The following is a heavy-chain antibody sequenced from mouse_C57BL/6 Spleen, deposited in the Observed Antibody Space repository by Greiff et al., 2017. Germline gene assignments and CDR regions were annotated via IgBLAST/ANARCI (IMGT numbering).Heavy chain of an antibody. CDR2: IDPSDSYT. D-gene: IGHD4-1*01. CDR3: ARKLGRASSSGYFDV. J-gene: IGHJ1*01. Sequence: QVQLKQPGAELVKPGASVKLSCKASGYTFTSYWMQWVKQRPGQGLEWIGEIDPSDSYTNYNQKFKGKATLTVDTSSITAYMQLSGLTSEDSAVYDCARKLGRASSSGYFDVWGAGTTVTVSS. CDR1: GYTFTSYW. V-gene: IGHV1-50*01.